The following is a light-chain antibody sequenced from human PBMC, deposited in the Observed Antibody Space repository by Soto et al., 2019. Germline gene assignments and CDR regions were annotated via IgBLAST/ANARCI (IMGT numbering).Light chain of an antibody. Sequence: DIQMTQSPSTLSASVGDRVTITCRASQRINSWLAWYQQKPGKAPKLLIYKASSLDSGVPSRFSGRGSGTEFTLTISSLQPDDFATYYCQQYDSYSWTFGQGTKVEIK. CDR3: QQYDSYSWT. CDR1: QRINSW. CDR2: KAS. V-gene: IGKV1-5*03. J-gene: IGKJ1*01.